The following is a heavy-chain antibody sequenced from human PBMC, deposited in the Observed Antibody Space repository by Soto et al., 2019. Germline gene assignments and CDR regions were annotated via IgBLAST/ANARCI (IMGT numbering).Heavy chain of an antibody. CDR1: GYTFTSYD. CDR3: TRGDF. Sequence: GASVKVSCKASGYTFTSYDINWVRLATGQGLELIGFMTPSSGNTGYAQKFQGRVTLTRSTSIRTAYLELSSLRSDDTAVYYCTRGDFWGQGTLVTVSS. J-gene: IGHJ4*02. V-gene: IGHV1-8*01. CDR2: MTPSSGNT.